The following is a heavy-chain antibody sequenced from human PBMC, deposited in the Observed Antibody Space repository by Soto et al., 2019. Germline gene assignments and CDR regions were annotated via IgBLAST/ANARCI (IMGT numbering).Heavy chain of an antibody. J-gene: IGHJ5*02. D-gene: IGHD4-4*01. Sequence: GGSLRLSCAASGFTFDDYAMHWVRQAPGKGLEWVSGISWDSGSIGYADSVKGRFTISRDNAKNSLYLQMNSLRAEDTALYYCAKSDYSNYDRNWFDPWGQGTLVTVSS. CDR1: GFTFDDYA. CDR2: ISWDSGSI. CDR3: AKSDYSNYDRNWFDP. V-gene: IGHV3-9*01.